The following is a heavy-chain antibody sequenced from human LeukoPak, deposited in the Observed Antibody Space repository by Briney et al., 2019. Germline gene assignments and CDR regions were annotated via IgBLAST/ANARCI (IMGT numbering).Heavy chain of an antibody. J-gene: IGHJ5*02. V-gene: IGHV4-59*01. Sequence: SETLSLTCTVSGVSISSYYWSWLRQPPGKGLEWVGYIYYSGSTNYNPSLKSRVTISVDTSKNQFSLKLSSVTAADTAVYYCARGLEQWPWSNAEGTWGQGTLVTVSS. D-gene: IGHD6-19*01. CDR1: GVSISSYY. CDR2: IYYSGST. CDR3: ARGLEQWPWSNAEGT.